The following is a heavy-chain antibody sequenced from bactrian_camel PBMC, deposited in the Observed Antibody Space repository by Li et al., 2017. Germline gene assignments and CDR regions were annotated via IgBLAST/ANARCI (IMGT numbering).Heavy chain of an antibody. CDR1: GFRIPDLN. CDR3: AAESTDGNCFFHGGYRY. J-gene: IGHJ4*01. V-gene: IGHV3S63*01. CDR2: IWTGDDSA. D-gene: IGHD6*01. Sequence: QLVESGGGSVQAGGSLRLSCAASGFRIPDLNMAWFRQAPGKRREGVAYIWTGDDSAYYRDYLKGRSTISQDKATNTLHLQMNSLQPEDTAMYYCAAESTDGNCFFHGGYRYWGQGTQVTVS.